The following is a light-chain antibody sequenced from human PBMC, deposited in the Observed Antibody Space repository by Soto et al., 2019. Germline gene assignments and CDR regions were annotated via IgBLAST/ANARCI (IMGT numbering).Light chain of an antibody. CDR2: GAS. Sequence: EIVMTQSPVTLSVSPGERATLSCRASQSISSNLAWYQQKPGQAPRVLIYGASTRATGIPARFSGSGSGTEFTLTISSLQSEDFAVYYCQQYNNWWTFGQGTKVEIK. J-gene: IGKJ1*01. V-gene: IGKV3-15*01. CDR3: QQYNNWWT. CDR1: QSISSN.